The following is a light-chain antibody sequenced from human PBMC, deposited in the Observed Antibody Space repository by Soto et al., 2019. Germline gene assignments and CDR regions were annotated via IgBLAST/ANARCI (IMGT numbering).Light chain of an antibody. Sequence: DIQMTQSPSSLPASVGDRVTLTSRASQSISTYLNWYQQKPGKAPKLLIYAASSLQSGVPSRLSGSGSGTDFTLTISSLQPEDFATYYCQQSYTIPYTFGQGTKLEIK. CDR1: QSISTY. V-gene: IGKV1-39*01. CDR2: AAS. CDR3: QQSYTIPYT. J-gene: IGKJ2*01.